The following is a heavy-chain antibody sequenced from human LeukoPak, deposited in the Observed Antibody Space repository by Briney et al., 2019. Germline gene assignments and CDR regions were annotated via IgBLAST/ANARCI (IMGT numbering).Heavy chain of an antibody. CDR3: ARHRYSNYVWRYFDF. D-gene: IGHD4-11*01. CDR2: IYHNGNT. CDR1: GYAISSGYH. Sequence: PSETLSLTCAVSGYAISSGYHWGWIRQPPGKGLEWIGNIYHNGNTHYNPSLESRVSISVDTSRNQFSLKLTSVTAADTAVYYCARHRYSNYVWRYFDFWGQGTLVTVSS. J-gene: IGHJ4*02. V-gene: IGHV4-38-2*01.